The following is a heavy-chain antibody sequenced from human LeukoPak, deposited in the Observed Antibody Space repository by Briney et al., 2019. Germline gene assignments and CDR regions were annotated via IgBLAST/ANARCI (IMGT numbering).Heavy chain of an antibody. V-gene: IGHV3-30*18. Sequence: GGSLRLSCAASGFTFSSYSMNWVRQAPGKGLEWVAVISYDGGSKYYADSVKGRFTISRDNSKNTLYLQMNSLGVEDTAVYYCAKDDYGMDVWGQGTTVTVSS. J-gene: IGHJ6*02. CDR2: ISYDGGSK. CDR1: GFTFSSYS. CDR3: AKDDYGMDV.